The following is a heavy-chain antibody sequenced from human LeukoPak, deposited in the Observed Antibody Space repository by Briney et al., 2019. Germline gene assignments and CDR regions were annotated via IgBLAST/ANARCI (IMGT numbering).Heavy chain of an antibody. CDR3: ARAPYDSSGYFDY. J-gene: IGHJ4*02. CDR1: GFTVSSNY. CDR2: IYSGGST. Sequence: PGGSLRLSCAASGFTVSSNYMSWVRQAPGKGLEWVSVIYSGGSTYYADSAKGRFTISRHNSKNTLYLQMNSLRAEDTAVYYCARAPYDSSGYFDYWGQGTLVTVSS. D-gene: IGHD3-22*01. V-gene: IGHV3-53*04.